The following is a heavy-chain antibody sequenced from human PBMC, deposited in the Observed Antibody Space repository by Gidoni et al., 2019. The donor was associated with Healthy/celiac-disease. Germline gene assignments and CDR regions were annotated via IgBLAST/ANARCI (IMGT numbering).Heavy chain of an antibody. D-gene: IGHD3-3*01. V-gene: IGHV3-33*08. J-gene: IGHJ6*02. CDR2: IWYDGSNK. CDR3: ARRRYYDFWSGYYGYYYYGMDV. CDR1: GFTVSRSG. Sequence: VQPVESGGGVVQPGRSLRPPCAASGFTVSRSGMHWIRQAPGKGLGWVAVIWYDGSNKYYADSVKGRFTISRDNSKNTLYLQMNSLRAEDTAVYYCARRRYYDFWSGYYGYYYYGMDVWGQGTTVTVSS.